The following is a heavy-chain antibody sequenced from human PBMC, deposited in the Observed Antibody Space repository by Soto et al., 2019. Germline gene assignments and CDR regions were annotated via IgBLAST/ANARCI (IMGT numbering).Heavy chain of an antibody. D-gene: IGHD5-18*01. CDR3: ARGVYSYGVGYYFDY. Sequence: QVQLQESGPGQVKPSQTLSLTCTVSGGSISSGGYYWSWIRQHPGKGLEWIGYIYYSGSTYYNPSLKSRVTISVDTSKNQFSLKLSSVTAADTAVYYCARGVYSYGVGYYFDYWGQGTLVTVSS. CDR2: IYYSGST. J-gene: IGHJ4*02. CDR1: GGSISSGGYY. V-gene: IGHV4-31*03.